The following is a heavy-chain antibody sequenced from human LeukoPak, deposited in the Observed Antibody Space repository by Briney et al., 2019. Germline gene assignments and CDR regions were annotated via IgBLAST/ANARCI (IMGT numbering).Heavy chain of an antibody. Sequence: PGRSLRLSCAASGFTFDDYAMHWVRQAPGKGLEWVSGISWNSGSIGYADSVKGRFTISRDNAKNSLYLQMNSLRAEDTALYYCAKDIQWLDAFDIWGQGTMVTVSS. D-gene: IGHD6-19*01. CDR2: ISWNSGSI. CDR1: GFTFDDYA. CDR3: AKDIQWLDAFDI. J-gene: IGHJ3*02. V-gene: IGHV3-9*01.